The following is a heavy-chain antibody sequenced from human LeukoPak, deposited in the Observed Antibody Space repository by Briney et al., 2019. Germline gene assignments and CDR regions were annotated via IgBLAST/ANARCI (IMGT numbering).Heavy chain of an antibody. CDR2: ISGTATGGST. J-gene: IGHJ6*03. CDR1: GFTFSSFA. V-gene: IGHV3-23*01. D-gene: IGHD1-26*01. Sequence: PGGSLRLSCTASGFTFSSFAMSWVRQSPGKGLEWVSSISGTATGGSTYYADSVKGRFTVSRDNPKNTVYLQMNSLRAEDTAVYYCARDRGIVGTTGYYYMDVWGKGTTVTVSS. CDR3: ARDRGIVGTTGYYYMDV.